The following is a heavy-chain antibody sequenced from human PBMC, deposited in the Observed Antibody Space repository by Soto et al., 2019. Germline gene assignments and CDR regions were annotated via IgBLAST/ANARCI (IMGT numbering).Heavy chain of an antibody. CDR2: ISPYSGYT. D-gene: IGHD2-2*01. CDR1: GYSFMKYG. CDR3: AREASVLIPAAQPSRFGS. V-gene: IGHV1-18*01. J-gene: IGHJ4*02. Sequence: ASVKVSCKGFGYSFMKYGINWVRQAPGQGLEWVGWISPYSGYTHSAQKFHGRLTLTTDTAASTAYMELRILRSADTALYYCAREASVLIPAAQPSRFGSWGQGTLVTVSS.